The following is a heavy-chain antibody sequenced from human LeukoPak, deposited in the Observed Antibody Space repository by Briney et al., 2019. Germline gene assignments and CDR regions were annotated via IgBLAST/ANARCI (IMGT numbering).Heavy chain of an antibody. J-gene: IGHJ6*04. CDR3: ARYVATNIYYFYYGLDV. D-gene: IGHD5-12*01. Sequence: PGGSLRLSCVASGFNFSNYEINWVRQAPGKGLEWVSYISRSGSTIYYADSVKGRFIISRDNAKNSLYLQMSSLRAEDTAIYYCARYVATNIYYFYYGLDVWGTGTTVTVSS. CDR2: ISRSGSTI. CDR1: GFNFSNYE. V-gene: IGHV3-48*03.